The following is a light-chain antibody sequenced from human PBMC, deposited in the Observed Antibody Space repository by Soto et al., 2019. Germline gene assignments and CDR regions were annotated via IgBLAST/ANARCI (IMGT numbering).Light chain of an antibody. V-gene: IGLV2-14*01. Sequence: QSALTQPASVSGSPGQSITISCTGTSSDVGRYNYVSWYRQHPGTAPKLIISDVNSRPSGISNRFSGSKSGNTASLTISGLQAEDEAYYYCSSFTNTITRYAFGTGTKLTVL. CDR2: DVN. J-gene: IGLJ1*01. CDR1: SSDVGRYNY. CDR3: SSFTNTITRYA.